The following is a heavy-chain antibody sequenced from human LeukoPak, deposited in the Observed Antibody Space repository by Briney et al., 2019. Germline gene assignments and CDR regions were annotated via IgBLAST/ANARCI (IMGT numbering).Heavy chain of an antibody. Sequence: GGSLGLFCAASGFTFNNYAMNWVRQAPGKGLEWVSSISGGGETTYYADSAKGRFTISGDNSQNTLYLQMNSLRAEHTAVYYCARDYADYVGYFFFDYWGQGTLVTVSS. CDR3: ARDYADYVGYFFFDY. D-gene: IGHD4-17*01. V-gene: IGHV3-23*01. CDR1: GFTFNNYA. CDR2: ISGGGETT. J-gene: IGHJ4*02.